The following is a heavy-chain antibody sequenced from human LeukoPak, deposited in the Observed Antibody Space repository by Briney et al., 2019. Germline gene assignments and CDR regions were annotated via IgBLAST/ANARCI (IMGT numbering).Heavy chain of an antibody. V-gene: IGHV6-1*01. CDR1: GDSVSSNSAG. D-gene: IGHD6-19*01. J-gene: IGHJ4*02. Sequence: SQTLSLTCAISGDSVSSNSAGWHWIRQSPSRGLEWLGKIYFRSKWYNDYVVSVKSRITINPDTSKNQFSLQLNSVTPEDTAVYYCSRSSAYSFDYWGQGTLVTVSS. CDR2: IYFRSKWYN. CDR3: SRSSAYSFDY.